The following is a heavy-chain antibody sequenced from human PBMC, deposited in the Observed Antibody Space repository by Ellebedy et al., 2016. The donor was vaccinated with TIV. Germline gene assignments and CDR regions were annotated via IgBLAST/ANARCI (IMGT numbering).Heavy chain of an antibody. CDR1: GFPFGSFC. V-gene: IGHV3-30*02. Sequence: GESLKISCAASGFPFGSFCMHWVRPAPGKGLEWVAFVRYDGSIEKYADSVKGRFTISRDNSKNTLYLQMNTLRLDDTAVYYCAKEGNGDVWGQGTTVTVSS. J-gene: IGHJ6*02. CDR3: AKEGNGDV. CDR2: VRYDGSIE. D-gene: IGHD2-8*01.